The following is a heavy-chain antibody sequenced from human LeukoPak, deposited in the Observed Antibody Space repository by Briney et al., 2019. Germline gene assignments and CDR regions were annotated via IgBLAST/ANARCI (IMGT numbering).Heavy chain of an antibody. V-gene: IGHV3-21*01. J-gene: IGHJ4*02. CDR1: GFTFSSYS. D-gene: IGHD2-2*01. Sequence: GGSLRLSCAASGFTFSSYSMNWVRQAPRKGLEWVSSISSSSSYIYYADSVKGRFTISRDNAKNSLYLQMDSLRAEDTAVYYCARSLYCSSTSCYLPDYWGQGTLVTVSS. CDR3: ARSLYCSSTSCYLPDY. CDR2: ISSSSSYI.